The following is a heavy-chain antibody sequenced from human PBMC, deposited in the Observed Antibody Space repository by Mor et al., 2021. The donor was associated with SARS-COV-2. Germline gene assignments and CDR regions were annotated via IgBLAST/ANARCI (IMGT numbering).Heavy chain of an antibody. CDR1: G. Sequence: GITWVRQAPGQGLEWMGWINGYNGDTNYAQKFQGRVTMTTDSSTSTVYMDLRSLRSDDSALYFCARHHGRNRCLDSWGQGTLVT. D-gene: IGHD4-17*01. J-gene: IGHJ4*02. CDR2: INGYNGDT. CDR3: ARHHGRNRCLDS. V-gene: IGHV1-18*01.